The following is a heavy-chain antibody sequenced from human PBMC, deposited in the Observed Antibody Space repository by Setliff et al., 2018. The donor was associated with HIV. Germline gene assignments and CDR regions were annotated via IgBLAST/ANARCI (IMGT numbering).Heavy chain of an antibody. CDR2: VYYTGST. CDR1: SDSIRFYY. Sequence: KPLETLSLTCTVSSDSIRFYYWTWIRQPPGKGLEWIGNVYYTGSTNYNPSLKSRITISIDTSKSQFSLKLTSVAAADTAVYCCARDSGGYNYGFAVGSFDYWGQGALVTVSS. V-gene: IGHV4-59*01. J-gene: IGHJ4*02. CDR3: ARDSGGYNYGFAVGSFDY. D-gene: IGHD5-18*01.